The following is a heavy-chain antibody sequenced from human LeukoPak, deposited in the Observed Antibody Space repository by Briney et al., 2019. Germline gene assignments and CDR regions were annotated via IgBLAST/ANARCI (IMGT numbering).Heavy chain of an antibody. CDR3: ARGRSITLLRGVAMSDGFDI. J-gene: IGHJ3*02. CDR1: GFTFSSYS. D-gene: IGHD3-10*01. V-gene: IGHV3-21*01. CDR2: IDTSGTYI. Sequence: GGSLRLSCAASGFTFSSYSMNWVRQAPGKGLEWVSFIDTSGTYIYYGDSMKGRFSISRDNAKNSLSLQMNGLRAEDTAVYYCARGRSITLLRGVAMSDGFDIWGQGTMVIVSS.